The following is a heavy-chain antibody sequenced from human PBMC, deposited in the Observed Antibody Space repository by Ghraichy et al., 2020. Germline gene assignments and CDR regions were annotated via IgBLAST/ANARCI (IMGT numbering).Heavy chain of an antibody. CDR3: TRHPPRGQYGDSGVYFYGLDV. V-gene: IGHV3-73*01. CDR1: GFTFSDSS. J-gene: IGHJ6*02. CDR2: IRSKANSYAT. D-gene: IGHD4-17*01. Sequence: GGSLRLSCAASGFTFSDSSMHWVRQASGKGLEWVGRIRSKANSYATAYSESLKGRFTISRDDSKNTAYLQMNSLKTEDTAVYYCTRHPPRGQYGDSGVYFYGLDVWGQGTTVTVSS.